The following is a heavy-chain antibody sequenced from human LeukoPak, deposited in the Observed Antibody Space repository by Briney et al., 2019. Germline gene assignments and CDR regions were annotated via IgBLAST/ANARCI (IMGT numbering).Heavy chain of an antibody. CDR1: GGTFSSYA. V-gene: IGHV1-69*13. CDR2: VIPIFGSA. J-gene: IGHJ6*03. D-gene: IGHD2/OR15-2a*01. CDR3: ARAQSTFDYYYYMEV. Sequence: SVKVSCKASGGTFSSYAISWVRQAPGQGLEWMGSVIPIFGSASYGQNFQDRVTITADESTNTAYLDLSSLRSDDTAVYYCARAQSTFDYYYYMEVWGKGTTVTVSS.